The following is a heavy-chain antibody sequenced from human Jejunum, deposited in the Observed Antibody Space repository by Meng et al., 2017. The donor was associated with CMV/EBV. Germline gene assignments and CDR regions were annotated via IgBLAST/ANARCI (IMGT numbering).Heavy chain of an antibody. CDR1: GFTFSSDG. CDR3: AKDVDH. Sequence: QVQLVESGGGVVQPGGSLRLSCAASGFTFSSDGMHWVRQAPGRGPEWVAFIEYDGSDKYYADSMKGRFTISRDNSKNTMYLQMTSLKAEDTALYYCAKDVDHWDQGTLVTVYS. CDR2: IEYDGSDK. V-gene: IGHV3-30*02. J-gene: IGHJ4*02.